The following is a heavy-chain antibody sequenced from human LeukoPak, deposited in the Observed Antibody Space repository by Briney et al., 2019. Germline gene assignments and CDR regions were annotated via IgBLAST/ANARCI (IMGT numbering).Heavy chain of an antibody. CDR2: IYESGRT. D-gene: IGHD3-16*02. Sequence: SETLSLTCTVSGGSISSSRYYWGRLRQPPGKGLEWFGRIYESGRTYSNSFLKRRVTISVDTSKNQFYLKMSFVTAADTAVYYCAKSVYDYIWGSYRIDGFDYWGQGTLVTVSS. CDR3: AKSVYDYIWGSYRIDGFDY. V-gene: IGHV4-39*01. CDR1: GGSISSSRYY. J-gene: IGHJ4*02.